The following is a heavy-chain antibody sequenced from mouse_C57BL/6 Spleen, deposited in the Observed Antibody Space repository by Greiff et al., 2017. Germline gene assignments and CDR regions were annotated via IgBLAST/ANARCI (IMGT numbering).Heavy chain of an antibody. D-gene: IGHD2-5*01. CDR1: GFTFSNYW. Sequence: EVQLQESGGGLVQPGGSMKLTCVASGFTFSNYWMNWVRQSPEKGLEWVAQIRLKSDTYATSYVESVIGRFTISRDDSKSSDYLQMNSLRTEDTGMYYCTGWNSNWFFDVWGTGTTVTVSS. J-gene: IGHJ1*03. V-gene: IGHV6-3*01. CDR2: IRLKSDTYAT. CDR3: TGWNSNWFFDV.